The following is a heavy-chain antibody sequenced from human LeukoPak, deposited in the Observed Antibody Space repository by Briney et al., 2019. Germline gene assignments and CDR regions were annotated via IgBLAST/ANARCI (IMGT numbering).Heavy chain of an antibody. CDR1: GYTFTSYA. J-gene: IGHJ4*02. Sequence: GASVKVSCKASGYTFTSYAMHWVRQAPGQRLEWMGWINAGNGNTKYSQKFQGRVTITRDTSASTAYMELSSPRSEDTAVYHCARSNVLRYFDWSLPPDYWGQGTLVTVSS. V-gene: IGHV1-3*01. CDR2: INAGNGNT. CDR3: ARSNVLRYFDWSLPPDY. D-gene: IGHD3-9*01.